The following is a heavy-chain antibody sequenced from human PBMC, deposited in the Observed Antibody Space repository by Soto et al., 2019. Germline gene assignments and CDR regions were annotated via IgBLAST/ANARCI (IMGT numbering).Heavy chain of an antibody. J-gene: IGHJ4*02. CDR3: ANVSPYYFDTSGYYS. V-gene: IGHV3-23*01. CDR2: ISGSGGTT. CDR1: GFTFSSYA. D-gene: IGHD3-22*01. Sequence: EVQLLDSGGGLVQPGGSLRLSCATSGFTFSSYAMSWVRQTPGKGLEWVSGISGSGGTTYYADSVKGRFTISRDHSKNTLYMQMNSLRAEDTAVYYCANVSPYYFDTSGYYSWGQGTLVTVSS.